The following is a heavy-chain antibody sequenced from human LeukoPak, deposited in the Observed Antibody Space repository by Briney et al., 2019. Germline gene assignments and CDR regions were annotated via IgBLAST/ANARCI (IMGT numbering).Heavy chain of an antibody. Sequence: GASVKVSCKASGGTFSSYAISWVRQAPGQGLEWMGGIIPIFGTANYAQKFQGRVTMTEDTSTDTAYMELSSLRSEDTAVYYCATPAYGSGSYWYAFFGYWGQGTLVTVSS. CDR3: ATPAYGSGSYWYAFFGY. CDR1: GGTFSSYA. D-gene: IGHD3-10*01. CDR2: IIPIFGTA. V-gene: IGHV1-69*06. J-gene: IGHJ4*02.